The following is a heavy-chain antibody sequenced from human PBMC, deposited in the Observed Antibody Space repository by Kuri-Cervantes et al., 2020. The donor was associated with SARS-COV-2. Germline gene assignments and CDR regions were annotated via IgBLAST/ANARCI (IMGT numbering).Heavy chain of an antibody. CDR2: INHSGST. D-gene: IGHD6-13*01. Sequence: SETLSLTCTVYGGSFSGYYWSWIRQPPGKGLEWSGEINHSGSTNYNPSLKSRVTISVDTSKNQFSLKLSSVTAADTAVYYCARVPTTGTYYFDYWGQGTLVTVSS. CDR1: GGSFSGYY. CDR3: ARVPTTGTYYFDY. V-gene: IGHV4-34*01. J-gene: IGHJ4*02.